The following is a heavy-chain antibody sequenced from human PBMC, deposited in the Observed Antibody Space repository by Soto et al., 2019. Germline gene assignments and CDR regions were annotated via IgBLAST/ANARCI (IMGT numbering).Heavy chain of an antibody. CDR1: GYTFTSYA. V-gene: IGHV1-3*01. CDR2: INAGNGNT. D-gene: IGHD3-9*01. Sequence: VQLVQSGAEVKKPGASVKVSCKASGYTFTSYAMHWVRQAPGQRLEWMGWINAGNGNTKYSQKFQGRVTITRDTSASTAYMELSSLRSEDTAVYYCARDGSYYDILTGYTDWGQGTLVTVSS. J-gene: IGHJ4*02. CDR3: ARDGSYYDILTGYTD.